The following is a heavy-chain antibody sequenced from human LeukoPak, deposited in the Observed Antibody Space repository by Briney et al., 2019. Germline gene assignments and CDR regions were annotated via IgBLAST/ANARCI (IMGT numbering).Heavy chain of an antibody. Sequence: GGSLRLSCAASGFTFSSYAMHWVRQAPGKGLEWVAVISYDGSNKYYADSVKGRFTISRDNSKNTLYLQMNSLRAEDTAVYYCAREGFGEAGQQLYYYYGMDVWGQGTTVTVS. J-gene: IGHJ6*02. CDR3: AREGFGEAGQQLYYYYGMDV. V-gene: IGHV3-30-3*01. D-gene: IGHD6-13*01. CDR2: ISYDGSNK. CDR1: GFTFSSYA.